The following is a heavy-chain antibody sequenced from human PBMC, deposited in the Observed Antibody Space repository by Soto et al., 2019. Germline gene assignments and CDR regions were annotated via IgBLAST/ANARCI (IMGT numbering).Heavy chain of an antibody. V-gene: IGHV3-48*01. Sequence: GGSLRLSCAASGFTFSSYSMNWVRQAPGKGLEWVSYISSSSSTIYYADSVKGRFTISRDNAKNSLYLQMNSLRVEDTAVYYCARLIYCSGGSCYRRGAFDIWGQGTMVTVSS. CDR1: GFTFSSYS. CDR2: ISSSSSTI. J-gene: IGHJ3*02. D-gene: IGHD2-15*01. CDR3: ARLIYCSGGSCYRRGAFDI.